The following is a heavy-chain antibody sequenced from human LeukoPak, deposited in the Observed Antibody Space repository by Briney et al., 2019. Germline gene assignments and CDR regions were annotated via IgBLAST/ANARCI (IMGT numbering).Heavy chain of an antibody. CDR3: ARFSVYYDILTGYYPPYYYYGMDV. CDR2: INHSGST. J-gene: IGHJ6*02. V-gene: IGHV4-34*01. CDR1: GGSFSGYY. D-gene: IGHD3-9*01. Sequence: SETLSLTCAVYGGSFSGYYWSWIRQPPGKGLEWIGEINHSGSTNYNPSLKSRVTISVDTSKNQFSLKLSSVTAADTAVYYCARFSVYYDILTGYYPPYYYYGMDVWGQGTTVTVSS.